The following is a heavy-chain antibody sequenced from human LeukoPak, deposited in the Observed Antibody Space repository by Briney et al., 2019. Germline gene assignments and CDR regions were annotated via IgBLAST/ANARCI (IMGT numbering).Heavy chain of an antibody. CDR2: INHSGST. CDR1: GGSFSGYY. V-gene: IGHV4-34*01. Sequence: SETLSLTCAVYGGSFSGYYWSRIRQPPGKGLEWIGEINHSGSTNYNPSLKSRVTISVDTSKNQFSLKLSSVTAADTAVYYCARSPRSGRNLGYGMDVWGQGTTVTVSS. D-gene: IGHD2-15*01. J-gene: IGHJ6*02. CDR3: ARSPRSGRNLGYGMDV.